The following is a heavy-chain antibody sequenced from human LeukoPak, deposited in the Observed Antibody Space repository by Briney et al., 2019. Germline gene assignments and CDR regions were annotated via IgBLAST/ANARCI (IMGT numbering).Heavy chain of an antibody. V-gene: IGHV3-53*01. J-gene: IGHJ3*02. CDR2: IYSDRRT. D-gene: IGHD2-21*02. CDR3: ARCGSDYDGGAFDI. CDR1: GFSVRSHY. Sequence: GGSLRLSCAASGFSVRSHYMSWVRQAPGKGLEWVAVIYSDRRTHYGDSVKGRFTISRDNSNNTLHLQMNSLRGEDTAAYYCARCGSDYDGGAFDIWGQGTVVTVSS.